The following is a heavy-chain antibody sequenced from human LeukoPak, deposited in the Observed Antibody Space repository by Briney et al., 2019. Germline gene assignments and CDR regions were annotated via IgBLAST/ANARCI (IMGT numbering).Heavy chain of an antibody. CDR1: GYTFTTYD. Sequence: ASVKVSCKASGYTFTTYDINSVRQATGQGLEWMGWMNPNSGNTGYTQKFQGRVTMTRNTSISTACMELSSLRSEDTAVYYCARGRGSGHKENWFDPWGQGTLVTVSS. V-gene: IGHV1-8*01. CDR2: MNPNSGNT. J-gene: IGHJ5*02. D-gene: IGHD6-19*01. CDR3: ARGRGSGHKENWFDP.